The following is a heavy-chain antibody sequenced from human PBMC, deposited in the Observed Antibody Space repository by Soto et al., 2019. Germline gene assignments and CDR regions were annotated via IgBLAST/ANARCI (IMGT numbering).Heavy chain of an antibody. V-gene: IGHV3-30*18. J-gene: IGHJ4*02. Sequence: QVQLVEFGGAVVQPGKSLRLSCAASGFTFNTYGMYWVRQAPGKGLEWVAAISYDGSNKYHADSVKGRFTISRDNSKNTLYLQMNSLRVEDTAVYYCAKDIVRYTYGAYDYWGQGALVTVSS. CDR3: AKDIVRYTYGAYDY. CDR2: ISYDGSNK. CDR1: GFTFNTYG. D-gene: IGHD5-18*01.